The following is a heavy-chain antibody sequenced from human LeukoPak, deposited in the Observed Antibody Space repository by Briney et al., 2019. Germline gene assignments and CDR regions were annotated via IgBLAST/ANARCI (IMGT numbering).Heavy chain of an antibody. CDR2: ISGNSGST. CDR1: GFTFSSYA. V-gene: IGHV3-23*01. CDR3: AKAYGSGSYYDYYNYMDV. D-gene: IGHD3-10*01. J-gene: IGHJ6*03. Sequence: PGGSLRLSCAASGFTFSSYAMSWVRQAPGKGLEWVSAISGNSGSTYYADSVKGRFTISRDNSKSTLYLQMNSLRAEDTALYYCAKAYGSGSYYDYYNYMDVWGKGTTVTVSS.